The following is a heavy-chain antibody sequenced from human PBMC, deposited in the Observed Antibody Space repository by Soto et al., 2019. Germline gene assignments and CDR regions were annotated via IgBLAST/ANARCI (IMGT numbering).Heavy chain of an antibody. D-gene: IGHD6-19*01. CDR1: GFTFSSYA. CDR2: ISGSGGST. CDR3: AKDSSGGYSSGWTDMYYFDY. Sequence: EVQLLESGGGLVQPGGSLRLSCAASGFTFSSYAMSWVRQAPGKGLEWVSAISGSGGSTYYADSVKGRFTISRDNSKNTLYLQMNSLRAEDTAVYYCAKDSSGGYSSGWTDMYYFDYWGQGTLVTVSS. V-gene: IGHV3-23*01. J-gene: IGHJ4*02.